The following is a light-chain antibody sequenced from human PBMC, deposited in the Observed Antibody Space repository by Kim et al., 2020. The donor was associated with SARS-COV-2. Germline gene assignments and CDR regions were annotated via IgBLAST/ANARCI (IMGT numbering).Light chain of an antibody. CDR3: QQHHNWPPIT. CDR1: QRFSSN. J-gene: IGKJ5*01. Sequence: SPGGSVPLSCSASQRFSSNLAWYQQKPGQAPRLIIYGASTRATDFPARFSASGSGPEFTLTISSLQSEDFAVYYCQQHHNWPPITFGQGTRLEIK. CDR2: GAS. V-gene: IGKV3-15*01.